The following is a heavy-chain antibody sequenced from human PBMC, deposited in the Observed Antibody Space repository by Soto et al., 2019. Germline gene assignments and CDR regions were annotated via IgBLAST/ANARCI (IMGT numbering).Heavy chain of an antibody. CDR2: AYYRSKWYN. J-gene: IGHJ6*02. CDR3: ARVVVPAATIPGVDYYYGMDV. V-gene: IGHV6-1*01. D-gene: IGHD2-2*01. Sequence: SQTLSLTCAISGDSVSSNSAAWNWIRQSPSRGLEWLGRAYYRSKWYNDYAVSVKSRITINPDTSKNQFSLQLNSVTPEDTAVYYCARVVVPAATIPGVDYYYGMDVWGQGTTVTVSS. CDR1: GDSVSSNSAA.